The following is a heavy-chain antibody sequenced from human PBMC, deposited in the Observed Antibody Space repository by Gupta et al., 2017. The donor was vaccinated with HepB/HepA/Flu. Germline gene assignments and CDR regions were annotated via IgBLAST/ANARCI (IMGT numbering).Heavy chain of an antibody. D-gene: IGHD3-10*01. J-gene: IGHJ6*02. Sequence: QVQLVESGGGVVQPGRSLRLSCAASGFTFSSYGMHWVRQAPGKGLEWVAVIWYDGSNKYYAVSVKGRFTISRDNSKNTLYLQMNSLRAEDTAVYYCARERLVRGVYYYYYGMDVWGQGTTVTVSS. CDR1: GFTFSSYG. V-gene: IGHV3-33*01. CDR3: ARERLVRGVYYYYYGMDV. CDR2: IWYDGSNK.